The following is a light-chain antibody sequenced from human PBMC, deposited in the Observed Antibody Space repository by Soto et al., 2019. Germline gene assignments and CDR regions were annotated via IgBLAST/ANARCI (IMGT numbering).Light chain of an antibody. CDR2: AAS. CDR3: QQYKSWPPIT. V-gene: IGKV3-20*01. Sequence: EIVLTQSPGTLSLSPGERATLSCRASQIVSSSYLAWYQQKPGQAPSLLVYAASSRATGIPDRFSGSGSGTDFTLTISRLEPEDFAVYYCQQYKSWPPITFGQGTRLEI. CDR1: QIVSSSY. J-gene: IGKJ5*01.